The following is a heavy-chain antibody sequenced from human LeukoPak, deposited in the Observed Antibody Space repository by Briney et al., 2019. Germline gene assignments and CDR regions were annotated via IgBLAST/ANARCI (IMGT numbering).Heavy chain of an antibody. D-gene: IGHD5-24*01. CDR2: IDWDDDK. CDR1: GFSFSTSGMC. CDR3: ARTKMTTQTYYFDS. J-gene: IGHJ4*02. Sequence: ESGPALEKPTQTLTLTCTCSGFSFSTSGMCVSWIRQPPGKALEWLALIDWDDDKYYSTFLKTRLTSSKVTSKNQVVLTMTNMDPVDTATYYCARTKMTTQTYYFDSWGQGTLVTVPS. V-gene: IGHV2-70*01.